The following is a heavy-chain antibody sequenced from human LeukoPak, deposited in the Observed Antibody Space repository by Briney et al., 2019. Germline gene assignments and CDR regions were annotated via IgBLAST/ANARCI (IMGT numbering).Heavy chain of an antibody. CDR1: GFTFSSYS. Sequence: GGSLRLSCAASGFTFSSYSMNWVRQAPGKGLEWVSSISSSSSYIYYADSVKGRFTISRDNAKNSLYLQMNSLRAEDTAVYYCAREGRKELWFGELFFPSVFDYWGQGTLDTVSS. D-gene: IGHD3-10*01. V-gene: IGHV3-21*01. J-gene: IGHJ4*02. CDR2: ISSSSSYI. CDR3: AREGRKELWFGELFFPSVFDY.